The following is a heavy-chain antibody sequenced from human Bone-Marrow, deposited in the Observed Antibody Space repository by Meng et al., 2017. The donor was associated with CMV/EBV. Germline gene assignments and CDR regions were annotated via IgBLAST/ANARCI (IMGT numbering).Heavy chain of an antibody. CDR3: ARERIVGATFYY. Sequence: ASVKVSCKASGYTFSGYSINWVRQAPGQGLEWMGWINPHSGGTNYAQKFQGRVTMTRDTSISTAYMELSRLRSDDTAVYYCARERIVGATFYYWGQGTLVTVS. CDR2: INPHSGGT. D-gene: IGHD1-26*01. CDR1: GYTFSGYS. V-gene: IGHV1-2*02. J-gene: IGHJ4*02.